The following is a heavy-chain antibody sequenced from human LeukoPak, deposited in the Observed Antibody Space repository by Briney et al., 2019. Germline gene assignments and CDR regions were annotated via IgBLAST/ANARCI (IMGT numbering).Heavy chain of an antibody. D-gene: IGHD3-10*01. CDR1: GYTFTDYY. Sequence: GASVKVSCKASGYTFTDYYIHWLRQAPGHGLEWMGWINPNSGGTNYAQKFRGRVTMTRDTSTSTVYMELGSLRSEDTAVYYCARDFYGSGIDYWGQGTLVTVSS. CDR2: INPNSGGT. J-gene: IGHJ4*02. CDR3: ARDFYGSGIDY. V-gene: IGHV1-2*02.